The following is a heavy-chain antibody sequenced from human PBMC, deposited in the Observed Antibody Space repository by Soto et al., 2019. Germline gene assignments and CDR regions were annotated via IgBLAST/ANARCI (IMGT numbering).Heavy chain of an antibody. Sequence: EVHLVESGGGLVQPGGSLRLSCAASGFTFSSYSMNWVRQAPGKGLEWVSYISTSSSTISYADSVKGRFTISRDNAKNSLYLQMNSLRAEDTAVYYWAREGGYGYGYHYWGQGTLVTVSS. CDR2: ISTSSSTI. V-gene: IGHV3-48*01. J-gene: IGHJ4*02. CDR3: AREGGYGYGYHY. D-gene: IGHD5-18*01. CDR1: GFTFSSYS.